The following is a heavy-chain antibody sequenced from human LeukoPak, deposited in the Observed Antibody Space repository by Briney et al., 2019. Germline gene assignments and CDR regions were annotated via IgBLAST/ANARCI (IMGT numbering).Heavy chain of an antibody. D-gene: IGHD2-15*01. V-gene: IGHV3-23*01. CDR3: AKGDCSGDTCSSDDY. CDR2: ISGSGGST. Sequence: GGSLRLSCAASGFTFSWYAMSWVRQAPGKGLEWVSAISGSGGSTYYADSVKGRFTISRDNSKNTLYLQMNSLRAEDTAVYYCAKGDCSGDTCSSDDYWGQGTLVTVSS. CDR1: GFTFSWYA. J-gene: IGHJ4*02.